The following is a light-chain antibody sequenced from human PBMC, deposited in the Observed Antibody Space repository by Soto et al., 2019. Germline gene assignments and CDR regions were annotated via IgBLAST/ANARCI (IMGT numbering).Light chain of an antibody. CDR2: KTD. CDR1: SANLARNS. CDR3: SSWDGSLNIWV. J-gene: IGLJ3*02. V-gene: IGLV1-44*01. Sequence: QSVLTQPPSASGNPGQRVTISCSGSSANLARNSVNWYQQFPGTAPKLLIYKTDQRPSGVPDRFSGSKSGTSASLAITGLQSEDEGYYYCSSWDGSLNIWVFGGGTKLTVL.